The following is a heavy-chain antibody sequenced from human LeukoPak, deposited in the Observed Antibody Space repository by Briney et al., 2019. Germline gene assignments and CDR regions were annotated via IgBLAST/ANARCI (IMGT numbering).Heavy chain of an antibody. CDR2: IGSSGDTT. CDR1: GFTFSSYA. J-gene: IGHJ4*02. Sequence: PGGSLRLSCAASGFTFSSYAMSWVRQAPGKGLEWVSSIGSSGDTTYYAGSVKGRFTISRDNSKSTLYLQMDSLRVEDTAVYYCAFDNGRVAGIRPTHFVYWGQGTLVTVSS. V-gene: IGHV3-23*01. D-gene: IGHD3-3*01. CDR3: AFDNGRVAGIRPTHFVY.